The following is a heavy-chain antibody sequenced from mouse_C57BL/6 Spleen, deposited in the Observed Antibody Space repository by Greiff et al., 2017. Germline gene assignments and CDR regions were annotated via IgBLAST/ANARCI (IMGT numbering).Heavy chain of an antibody. CDR2: IDPETGGN. J-gene: IGHJ3*01. CDR1: GYTFTDYE. Sequence: VQLQQSGAELVRPGASVTLSCKASGYTFTDYEMHWVKQTPVHGLEWIGAIDPETGGNAYNQKFKGKAILTADKSSSTAYMELRSLTSEDSAVYYCTREGSSSFAYWGQGTLVTVSA. CDR3: TREGSSSFAY. D-gene: IGHD1-1*01. V-gene: IGHV1-15*01.